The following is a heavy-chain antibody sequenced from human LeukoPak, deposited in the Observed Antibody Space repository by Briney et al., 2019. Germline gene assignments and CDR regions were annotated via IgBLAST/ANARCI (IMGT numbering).Heavy chain of an antibody. D-gene: IGHD2-15*01. V-gene: IGHV3-30*18. CDR3: AKDLSRGCSGGSCYSAEYFQH. CDR2: IPYDGSNK. J-gene: IGHJ1*01. Sequence: GRSLRLSCAASGFTFSSYGMHWVRQAPGKGLEWVAVIPYDGSNKYYADSVKGRFTISRDNSKNTLYLQMNSLRAEDTAVYYCAKDLSRGCSGGSCYSAEYFQHWGQGTLVTVSS. CDR1: GFTFSSYG.